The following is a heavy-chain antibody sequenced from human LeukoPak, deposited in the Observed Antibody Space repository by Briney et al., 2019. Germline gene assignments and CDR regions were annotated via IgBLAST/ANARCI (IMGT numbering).Heavy chain of an antibody. CDR2: ISSSNSSI. D-gene: IGHD5-18*01. CDR1: GFTFSSYS. CDR3: ARSGAAYTAMVRGLVGY. V-gene: IGHV3-21*01. Sequence: GGSLRLSCAASGFTFSSYSMNWVRQAPGKGLEWVSIISSSNSSIYYADSVKGRFTISRDNAKNSLYLQMNSLRAEDTAVYYCARSGAAYTAMVRGLVGYWGQGTLVTVSS. J-gene: IGHJ4*02.